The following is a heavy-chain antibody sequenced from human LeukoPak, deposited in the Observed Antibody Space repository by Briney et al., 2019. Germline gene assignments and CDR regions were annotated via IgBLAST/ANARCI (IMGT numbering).Heavy chain of an antibody. CDR1: GGSFXGYY. CDR2: INHSGST. J-gene: IGHJ4*02. CDR3: AINSGYDYVWGSYRYPYLDY. D-gene: IGHD3-16*02. V-gene: IGHV4-34*01. Sequence: ETLSLTCAXYGGSFXGYYWSWIRQPPGEGLEWIGEINHSGSTNYNPPLTSRLTISLAPSNNHFSLKLSSLTAADTAVYYFAINSGYDYVWGSYRYPYLDYWGQGTLVTVSS.